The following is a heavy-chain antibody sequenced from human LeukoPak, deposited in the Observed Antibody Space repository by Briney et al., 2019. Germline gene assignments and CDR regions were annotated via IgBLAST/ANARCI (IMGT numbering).Heavy chain of an antibody. J-gene: IGHJ4*02. Sequence: GGSLRLSCAASGFTVRINHMSWVRQAPGKGLEWVSVISSGGSTYYADSVKGRFTISRDNSKNTLYLQMNSLRAEDTAVYYCSSTSMAGYWGQGTLVTVSS. CDR1: GFTVRINH. V-gene: IGHV3-53*01. CDR2: ISSGGST. CDR3: SSTSMAGY. D-gene: IGHD2-2*01.